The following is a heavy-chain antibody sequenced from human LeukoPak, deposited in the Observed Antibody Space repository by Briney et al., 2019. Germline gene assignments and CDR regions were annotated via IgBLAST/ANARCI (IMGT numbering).Heavy chain of an antibody. V-gene: IGHV3-23*01. Sequence: GGSLRLSCAASGFIFSNYGMSWVRQAPGKGLEWVSAISDSGGDTYYADSVKGRFTISKDISKNTLHLQMSNLRAEDTAVYYCAKRVPYSSSSVYFDYWGQGTLVAVSS. D-gene: IGHD6-6*01. CDR3: AKRVPYSSSSVYFDY. CDR2: ISDSGGDT. CDR1: GFIFSNYG. J-gene: IGHJ4*02.